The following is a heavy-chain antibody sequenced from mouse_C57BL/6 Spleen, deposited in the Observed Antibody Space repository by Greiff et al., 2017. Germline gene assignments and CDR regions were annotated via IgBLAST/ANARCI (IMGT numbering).Heavy chain of an antibody. Sequence: EVKLQESGPELVKPGASVKISCKASGYSFTGYYMNWVKQSPEKSLEWIGEINPSTGGTTYNQKFKAKATLTVDKSSSTAYMQLKSLTSEDSAVYYCARNRGAMDYWGQGTSVTVSS. CDR2: INPSTGGT. CDR3: ARNRGAMDY. J-gene: IGHJ4*01. CDR1: GYSFTGYY. V-gene: IGHV1-42*01.